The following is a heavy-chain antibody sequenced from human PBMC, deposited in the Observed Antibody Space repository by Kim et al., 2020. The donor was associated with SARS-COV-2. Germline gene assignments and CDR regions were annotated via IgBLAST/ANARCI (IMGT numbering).Heavy chain of an antibody. J-gene: IGHJ4*02. D-gene: IGHD3-10*01. CDR1: GFIFNNYA. CDR2: LSGSGAST. V-gene: IGHV3-23*01. Sequence: GGSLRLSCAASGFIFNNYAMSWVRQAPGKGLEWVSGLSGSGASTYYADSVKGRFTIARDNSKNTVYLQINSLRAEDTAIYYCAKGAIMVRRIVKSPWYYCDYWGPRAPVTLSS. CDR3: AKGAIMVRRIVKSPWYYCDY.